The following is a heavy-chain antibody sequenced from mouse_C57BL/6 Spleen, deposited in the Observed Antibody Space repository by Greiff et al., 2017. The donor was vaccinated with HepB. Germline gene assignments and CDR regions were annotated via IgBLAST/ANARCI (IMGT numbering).Heavy chain of an antibody. CDR3: ARKGGY. V-gene: IGHV1-54*01. Sequence: VQLQQSGAELVRPGTSVKVSCKASGYAFTNYLIEWVKQRPGQGLEWIGVINPGSGGTNYNEKFKGKATLTADKSSSTAYMQLSSLTSEDSAVYFCARKGGYWGQGTTLTVSS. CDR2: INPGSGGT. CDR1: GYAFTNYL. J-gene: IGHJ2*01.